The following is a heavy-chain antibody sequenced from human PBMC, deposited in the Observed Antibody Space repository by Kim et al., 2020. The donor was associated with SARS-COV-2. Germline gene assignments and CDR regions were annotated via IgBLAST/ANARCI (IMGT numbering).Heavy chain of an antibody. CDR2: ISSSSSYI. CDR1: GFTFSSYS. Sequence: GGSLRLSCAASGFTFSSYSMNWVRQAPGKGLEWVSSISSSSSYIYYADSVKGRFTISRDNAKNSLYLQMNSLRAEDTAVYYCAREPENLEYYYDSSGYYEDGFDYWGQGTLVTVSS. V-gene: IGHV3-21*01. J-gene: IGHJ4*02. CDR3: AREPENLEYYYDSSGYYEDGFDY. D-gene: IGHD3-22*01.